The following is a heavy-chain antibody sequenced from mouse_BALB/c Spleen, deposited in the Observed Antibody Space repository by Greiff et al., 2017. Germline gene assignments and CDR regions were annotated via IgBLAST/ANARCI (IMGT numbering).Heavy chain of an antibody. CDR1: GYSITSGYY. CDR3: ARCAYYGNYFYAMDY. CDR2: ISYDGSN. J-gene: IGHJ4*01. D-gene: IGHD2-10*01. Sequence: EVKLQESGPGLVKPSQSLSLTCSVTGYSITSGYYWNWIRQFPGNKLEWMGYISYDGSNNYNPSLKNRISITRDTSKNQFFLKLNSVTTEDTATYDGARCAYYGNYFYAMDYWGQGTSVTVSS. V-gene: IGHV3-6*02.